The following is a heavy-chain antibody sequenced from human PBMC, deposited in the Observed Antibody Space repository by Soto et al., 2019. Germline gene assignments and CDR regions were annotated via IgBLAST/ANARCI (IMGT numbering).Heavy chain of an antibody. Sequence: LRLPCPAPGFTFSSYSIAFVRQATGKGREYVSAFSGSGHCTYYADSVKGRFTITRDDSKNTVYLQMNSLRAEDTAVYYCSKSLADRDSDCNPDFEFWGQGALVTVS. D-gene: IGHD2-21*02. CDR1: GFTFSSYS. J-gene: IGHJ4*02. V-gene: IGHV3-23*01. CDR3: SKSLADRDSDCNPDFEF. CDR2: FSGSGHCT.